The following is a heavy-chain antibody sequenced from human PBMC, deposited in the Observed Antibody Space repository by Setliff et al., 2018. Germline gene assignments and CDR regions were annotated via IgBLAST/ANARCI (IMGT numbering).Heavy chain of an antibody. V-gene: IGHV4-4*07. CDR2: LYTSGDT. J-gene: IGHJ4*02. Sequence: SETLSLTCTVSGGSISSHYWTWIRRPAGKGLEWIGRLYTSGDTNYNPSLKSRVSMSLDTSKNQFSLKLSSVTAADTAVYYCARDRVVVLAGRRGFYFDYWGQGTLVTVSS. CDR3: ARDRVVVLAGRRGFYFDY. D-gene: IGHD2-15*01. CDR1: GGSISSHY.